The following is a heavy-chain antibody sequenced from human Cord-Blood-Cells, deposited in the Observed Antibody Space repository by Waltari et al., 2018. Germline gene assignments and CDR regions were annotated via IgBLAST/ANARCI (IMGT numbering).Heavy chain of an antibody. Sequence: QVQLQQWGAGLLKPSETLSLTCAVYGGSFSGYYWSGIRQPPGKGLEWIGEINHSGSTNYDPSLKSRVTISVDTSKNQFSLKLSSVTAADTAVYYCARGTNWYFDLWGRGTLVTVSS. CDR3: ARGTNWYFDL. V-gene: IGHV4-34*01. J-gene: IGHJ2*01. CDR2: INHSGST. CDR1: GGSFSGYY.